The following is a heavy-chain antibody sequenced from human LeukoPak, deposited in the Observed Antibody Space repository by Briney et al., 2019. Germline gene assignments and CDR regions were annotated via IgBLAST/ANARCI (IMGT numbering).Heavy chain of an antibody. CDR2: VSISGGTI. Sequence: SYVSISGGTISYAASVKGRFSISRDNAKKSLYLQMNSLRAEDTAVYYCARGPVSSSGFFDYWGQGTLVTVSS. J-gene: IGHJ4*02. D-gene: IGHD3-22*01. V-gene: IGHV3-11*01. CDR3: ARGPVSSSGFFDY.